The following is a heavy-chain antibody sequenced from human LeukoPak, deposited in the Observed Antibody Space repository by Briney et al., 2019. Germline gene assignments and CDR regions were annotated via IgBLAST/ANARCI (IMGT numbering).Heavy chain of an antibody. V-gene: IGHV3-21*01. Sequence: GGSLRLSCAASGFTFSSYNMNWVRQAPGKGLEWVSSISSSSSYIYYADSVKGRFTISRDNAKNSLYLQMNSLRAEDTAAYYCARADFEYYDYVWGSYRTTGYFDYWGQGTLVTVSS. J-gene: IGHJ4*02. D-gene: IGHD3-16*02. CDR3: ARADFEYYDYVWGSYRTTGYFDY. CDR1: GFTFSSYN. CDR2: ISSSSSYI.